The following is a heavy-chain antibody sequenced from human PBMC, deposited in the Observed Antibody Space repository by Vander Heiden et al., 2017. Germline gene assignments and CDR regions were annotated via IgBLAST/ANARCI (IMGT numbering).Heavy chain of an antibody. D-gene: IGHD3-22*01. CDR3: AKGITMIVRDAFDI. CDR1: GFTFDAYA. J-gene: IGHJ3*02. CDR2: ISWNSGSI. V-gene: IGHV3-9*01. Sequence: EVPLVASGGGLVQPGRSLRRSCAAQGFTFDAYALHCVPQAPGKGLEWVSGISWNSGSIGYADSVKGRFTISRDNAKNSLYLQMNSLRAEDTALYYCAKGITMIVRDAFDIWGQGTMVTVSS.